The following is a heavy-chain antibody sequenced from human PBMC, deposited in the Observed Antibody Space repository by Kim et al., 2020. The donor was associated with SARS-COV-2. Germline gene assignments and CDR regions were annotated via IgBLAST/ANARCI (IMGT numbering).Heavy chain of an antibody. Sequence: GGSLRLSCAASGFTFSNYSMNWVRQAPGKGLEWVSSISSSSSYIYYADSVKGRFTISRDNAKNTLYLQMNSLRAEDTAVYYCARDHDDSSGYQDYWGQGTLVTLCS. J-gene: IGHJ4*02. CDR2: ISSSSSYI. CDR1: GFTFSNYS. CDR3: ARDHDDSSGYQDY. D-gene: IGHD3-22*01. V-gene: IGHV3-21*01.